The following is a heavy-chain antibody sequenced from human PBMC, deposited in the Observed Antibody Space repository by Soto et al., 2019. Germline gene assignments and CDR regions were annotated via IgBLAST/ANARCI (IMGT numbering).Heavy chain of an antibody. D-gene: IGHD3-10*01. J-gene: IGHJ4*02. CDR3: EKDEDYDYFDY. CDR1: GFSFSSYT. Sequence: GGSLRLSCAASGFSFSSYTMNWVRQAPGKGLEWVSSINNKRGRKNYGDAVNGRFTSSMDNYKNTLCLQSSSLKAHDRSVYFFEKDEDYDYFDYWGQGTQVTVSS. V-gene: IGHV3-23*01. CDR2: INNKRGRK.